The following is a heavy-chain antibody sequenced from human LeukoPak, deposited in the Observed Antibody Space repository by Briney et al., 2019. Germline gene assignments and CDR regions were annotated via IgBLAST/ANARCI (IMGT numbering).Heavy chain of an antibody. V-gene: IGHV1-18*01. CDR1: GYTFTSYG. CDR2: ISAYSGNT. Sequence: ASVKVSCKASGYTFTSYGISWVRQAPGQGLEWMGWISAYSGNTNYAQKLQGRVTMTTDTSTSTAHMELRSLRSDDTAVYYCATREMATIYWGQGTLVTVSS. J-gene: IGHJ4*02. D-gene: IGHD5-24*01. CDR3: ATREMATIY.